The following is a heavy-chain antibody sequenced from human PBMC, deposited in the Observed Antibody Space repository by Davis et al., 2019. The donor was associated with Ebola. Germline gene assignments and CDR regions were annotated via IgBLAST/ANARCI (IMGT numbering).Heavy chain of an antibody. J-gene: IGHJ3*01. CDR2: ISYDGGNK. Sequence: PGGSLRLSCVASGFTFSHYGMHWVRQVPGKGLEWVGLISYDGGNKYYADVVKGRFTISRDNSQNTLFLQVKSLTPDDTAMYYCAKDDATSSDSLDVWGRGTMVIVSS. V-gene: IGHV3-30*18. D-gene: IGHD2-2*01. CDR3: AKDDATSSDSLDV. CDR1: GFTFSHYG.